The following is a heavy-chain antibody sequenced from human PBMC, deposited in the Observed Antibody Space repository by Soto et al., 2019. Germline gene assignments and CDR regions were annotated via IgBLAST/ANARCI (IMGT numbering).Heavy chain of an antibody. Sequence: SETLSLTCAVYGGSFSGYYWSWIRQPPGKGLEWIGEINHSGSTNYNPSLKSRVTISVDTSKNQFSLKLSSVTAADTAVYYCARVGLERGAWFDPWGQGTLVTVSS. V-gene: IGHV4-34*01. CDR2: INHSGST. CDR1: GGSFSGYY. CDR3: ARVGLERGAWFDP. J-gene: IGHJ5*02. D-gene: IGHD1-1*01.